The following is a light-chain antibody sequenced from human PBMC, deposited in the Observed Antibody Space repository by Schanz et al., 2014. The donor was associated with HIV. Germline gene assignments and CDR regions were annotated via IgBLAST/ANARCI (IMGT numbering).Light chain of an antibody. J-gene: IGKJ2*01. Sequence: DIQMTQSPSTLSASVGDRVTIACRASQNIGNSLAWFQLKPGRAPKLLIYSASSLHTGVPSTFSGSGSGTEFALTISSLQPDDFATYFCHQYKTYPYTFGQGTKLEIK. V-gene: IGKV1-5*03. CDR2: SAS. CDR1: QNIGNS. CDR3: HQYKTYPYT.